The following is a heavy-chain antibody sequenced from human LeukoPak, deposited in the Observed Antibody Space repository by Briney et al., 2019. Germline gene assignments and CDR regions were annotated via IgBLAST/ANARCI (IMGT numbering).Heavy chain of an antibody. D-gene: IGHD1-26*01. Sequence: GGSLRLSCAASGLTFSSHGMHWVRQAPGKGLEWVAVISNDGTIKNYGDSVKGRFTISRDNSKHTLYLEMNSLRAEDTAVYYCAKRLLVGTTVRPYFDYWGQGTLVTVSS. CDR3: AKRLLVGTTVRPYFDY. CDR1: GLTFSSHG. V-gene: IGHV3-30*18. CDR2: ISNDGTIK. J-gene: IGHJ4*02.